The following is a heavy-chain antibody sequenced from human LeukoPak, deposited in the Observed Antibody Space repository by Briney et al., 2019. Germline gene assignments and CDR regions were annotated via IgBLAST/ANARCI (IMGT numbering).Heavy chain of an antibody. CDR2: ISYDGTNK. CDR1: GFTFSSYP. V-gene: IGHV3-30*01. Sequence: PGRSLGLSCAAAGFTFSSYPMHWVRQAPGKGLEWVALISYDGTNKYYADSVKGRFAISRDNSKNTLYLQMNSLRAEDTAVYYCARSVPLPFYYYMDVWGKGTTVTVSS. CDR3: ARSVPLPFYYYMDV. D-gene: IGHD2-15*01. J-gene: IGHJ6*03.